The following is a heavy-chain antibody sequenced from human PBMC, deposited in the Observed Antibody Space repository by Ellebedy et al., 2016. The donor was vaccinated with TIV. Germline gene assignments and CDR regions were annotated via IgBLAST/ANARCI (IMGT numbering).Heavy chain of an antibody. CDR3: AKGSDVVPAAYFDY. D-gene: IGHD2-2*01. Sequence: GGSLRLSXAASGFTFDDYAMHWVRQAPGKGLEWVSGISWNSGSIGYADSVKGRFTISRDNAKNSLYLQMNSLRAEDTALYYCAKGSDVVPAAYFDYWGQGTLVTVSS. CDR2: ISWNSGSI. V-gene: IGHV3-9*01. J-gene: IGHJ4*02. CDR1: GFTFDDYA.